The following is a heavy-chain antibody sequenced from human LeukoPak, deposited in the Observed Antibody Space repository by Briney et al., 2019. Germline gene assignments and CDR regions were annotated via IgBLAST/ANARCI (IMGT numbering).Heavy chain of an antibody. Sequence: PSETLSLTCTVSGGSINISYWSWIRQPPGKGLEWIGYIYHRGSTNYNPSPKSRVTISVDTSKNQYSLNLSSVTAADTAVYYCARSGVYTGYDAFDIWGQGTRVTVSS. V-gene: IGHV4-59*08. CDR1: GGSINISY. D-gene: IGHD6-13*01. J-gene: IGHJ3*02. CDR2: IYHRGST. CDR3: ARSGVYTGYDAFDI.